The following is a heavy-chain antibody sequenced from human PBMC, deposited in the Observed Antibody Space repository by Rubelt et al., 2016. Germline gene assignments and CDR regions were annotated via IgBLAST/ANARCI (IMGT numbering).Heavy chain of an antibody. J-gene: IGHJ4*02. Sequence: QVQLQQWGAGLLKPSETLSLTCAVYGGSFSGYSWRWIRPPPGTGLEWIGEINHSGITNYNPSLKSRVTISVDTSKTQFSRKLSAVTAADTAVYYCARGKEGLGVTMMDYWGQGTLVTVSS. CDR3: ARGKEGLGVTMMDY. V-gene: IGHV4-34*01. D-gene: IGHD3-22*01. CDR1: GGSFSGYS. CDR2: INHSGIT.